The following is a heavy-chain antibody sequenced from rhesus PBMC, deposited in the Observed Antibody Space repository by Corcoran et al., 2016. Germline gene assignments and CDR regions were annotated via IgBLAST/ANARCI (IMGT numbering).Heavy chain of an antibody. Sequence: QLQLQESGPGLVKPSETLSVTCAVSGGSLSSSYWRWIRQAPGKGLEWIGYIYGSGSSTNYNPSIKSRVTLSVDTSKNQLSLMLSSVTAADTAVYYCASGYSGSSWGQGVLVTVSS. CDR1: GGSLSSSY. J-gene: IGHJ4*01. CDR2: IYGSGSST. V-gene: IGHV4-169*02. D-gene: IGHD6-25*01. CDR3: ASGYSGSS.